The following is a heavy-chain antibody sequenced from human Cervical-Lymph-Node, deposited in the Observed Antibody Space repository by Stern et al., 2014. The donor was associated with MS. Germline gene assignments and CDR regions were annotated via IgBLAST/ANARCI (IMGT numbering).Heavy chain of an antibody. CDR1: GITFSHSA. V-gene: IGHV1-58*02. CDR2: VVVFNGDG. CDR3: ASERYTYYDDQRPPGGFDP. Sequence: QMQLVQSGPEVKKPGTSVKVSCKASGITFSHSAIQWLRQARGQRPEWIGWVVVFNGDGTYAPRFQERVTITRDMSTSTVYMELRSLKSEDTAIYYCASERYTYYDDQRPPGGFDPWGQGTLVTVSS. J-gene: IGHJ5*02. D-gene: IGHD5-18*01.